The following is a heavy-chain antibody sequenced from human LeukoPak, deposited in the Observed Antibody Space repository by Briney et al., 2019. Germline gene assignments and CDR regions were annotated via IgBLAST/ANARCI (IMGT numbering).Heavy chain of an antibody. D-gene: IGHD4-17*01. V-gene: IGHV1-69*13. CDR3: ASPTPKYGDYVHYGMDV. CDR2: IIPIFGTA. CDR1: GGTFGSYA. J-gene: IGHJ6*02. Sequence: ASVKVSCKASGGTFGSYAISWVRQAPGQGLEWMGGIIPIFGTANYAQKFQGRVTITADESTSTAYMELSSLRSEDTAVYYCASPTPKYGDYVHYGMDVWGQGTTVTVSS.